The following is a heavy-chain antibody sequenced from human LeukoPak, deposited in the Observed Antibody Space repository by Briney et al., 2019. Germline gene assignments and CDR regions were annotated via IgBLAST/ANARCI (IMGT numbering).Heavy chain of an antibody. Sequence: PSQTPSLTCTVSGGSISSGDYYWSWIRQPQGKGLEWIGYIYYNGSTYYNPSLKSRVTMSVDTSKNQFSLKLSSVTAADTAVYYCARTSLGGAWFDPWGQGTLVTVSS. D-gene: IGHD3-10*01. CDR1: GGSISSGDYY. V-gene: IGHV4-30-4*08. CDR2: IYYNGST. CDR3: ARTSLGGAWFDP. J-gene: IGHJ5*02.